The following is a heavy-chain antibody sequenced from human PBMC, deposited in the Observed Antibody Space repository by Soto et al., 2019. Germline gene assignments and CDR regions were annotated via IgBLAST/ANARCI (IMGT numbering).Heavy chain of an antibody. J-gene: IGHJ5*01. CDR2: IYYSGST. D-gene: IGHD1-26*01. Sequence: QVQLQESGPGLVKPSQTLSLTCSVSGGSISSGGYYWSWIRQHPEKGLEWIGYIYYSGSTNYNPSLKSRVIISVDRSSNRFSLDLRSVTAADTAIYYCARHSASWQWFDYWGQGTLVTVSS. CDR3: ARHSASWQWFDY. V-gene: IGHV4-31*03. CDR1: GGSISSGGYY.